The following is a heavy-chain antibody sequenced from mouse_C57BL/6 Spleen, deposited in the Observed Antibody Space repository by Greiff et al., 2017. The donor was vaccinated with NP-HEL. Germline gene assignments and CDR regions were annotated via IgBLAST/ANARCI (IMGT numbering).Heavy chain of an antibody. Sequence: EVQRVESGGDLVKPGGSLKLSCAASGFTFSSYGMSWVRQTPDKRLEWVATISSGGSYTYYPDSVKGRFTISRDNAKNTLYLQMSSLKSEDTAMYYCASAYGYDEEPYAMDYWGQGTSVTVSS. J-gene: IGHJ4*01. CDR3: ASAYGYDEEPYAMDY. CDR1: GFTFSSYG. D-gene: IGHD2-2*01. CDR2: ISSGGSYT. V-gene: IGHV5-6*01.